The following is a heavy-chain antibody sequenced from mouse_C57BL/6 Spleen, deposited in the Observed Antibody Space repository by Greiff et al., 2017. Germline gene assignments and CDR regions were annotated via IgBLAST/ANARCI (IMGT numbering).Heavy chain of an antibody. D-gene: IGHD1-1*01. J-gene: IGHJ4*01. CDR1: GFTFSDYG. Sequence: EVQLVESGGGLVKPGGSLKLSCAASGFTFSDYGMHWVRQAPEKGLEWVAYISSGSSTIYYADTVKGRFTISRDNAKNTLFLQMTSLRSEDTAMYYCARRDYYCSSYDYAMDYWGQGTSVTVSS. CDR3: ARRDYYCSSYDYAMDY. V-gene: IGHV5-17*01. CDR2: ISSGSSTI.